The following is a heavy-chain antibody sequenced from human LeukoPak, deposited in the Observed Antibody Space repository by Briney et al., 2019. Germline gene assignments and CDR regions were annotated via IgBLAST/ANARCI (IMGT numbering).Heavy chain of an antibody. Sequence: PSETLSLPCTLSGPPHTTHSWSWIRQPPGKGPEWIGCIFHTGSTNHNPPLKGRVTLSPDTSKHQFSLKLSAVAAADTAVYYCVCGANGDYAFDYWSQGTLVTVS. CDR1: GPPHTTHS. CDR3: VCGANGDYAFDY. D-gene: IGHD4-17*01. J-gene: IGHJ4*02. CDR2: IFHTGST. V-gene: IGHV4-59*11.